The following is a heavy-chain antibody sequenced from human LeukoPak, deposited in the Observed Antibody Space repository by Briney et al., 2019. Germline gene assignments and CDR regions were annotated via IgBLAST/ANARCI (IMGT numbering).Heavy chain of an antibody. Sequence: GGTLRLSCAASGFSVSTNYMSWVRQAPGKGLEWVSVIYSGGSTYYADSVKGRFTISRDNSKNTLYLQMNSLRAEDTAVYYCARSRLRFLEWFSIDYWGQGTLVTVSS. CDR2: IYSGGST. V-gene: IGHV3-66*02. J-gene: IGHJ4*02. CDR3: ARSRLRFLEWFSIDY. CDR1: GFSVSTNY. D-gene: IGHD3-3*01.